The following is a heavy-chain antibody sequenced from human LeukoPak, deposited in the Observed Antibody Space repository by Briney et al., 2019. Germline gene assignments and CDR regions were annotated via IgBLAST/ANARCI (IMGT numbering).Heavy chain of an antibody. CDR1: GGSISSYY. Sequence: SGTPSPTLPVSGGSISSYYWGWIRQPPREGVEWIGYIYYSGSTNYNPSLKSRVTISVDTSKNQFSLKLSSVTAADTAVYYCATGFLGSPTGYWGQGTLVTVSS. CDR2: IYYSGST. J-gene: IGHJ4*02. V-gene: IGHV4-59*01. D-gene: IGHD7-27*01. CDR3: ATGFLGSPTGY.